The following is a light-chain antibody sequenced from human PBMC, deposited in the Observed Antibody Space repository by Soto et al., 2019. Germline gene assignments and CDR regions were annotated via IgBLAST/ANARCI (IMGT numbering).Light chain of an antibody. Sequence: QSVLTQPTSASGAPGQRVTISCSGSSSNIGSNYVYWYQQFPGTAPKRLIYSNSQRPSGVPDRFSGSKSGTSASLAISGLRSEDEADYYCAAWDDSLSGVVFGGGTKLTVL. CDR3: AAWDDSLSGVV. V-gene: IGLV1-47*02. CDR2: SNS. CDR1: SSNIGSNY. J-gene: IGLJ2*01.